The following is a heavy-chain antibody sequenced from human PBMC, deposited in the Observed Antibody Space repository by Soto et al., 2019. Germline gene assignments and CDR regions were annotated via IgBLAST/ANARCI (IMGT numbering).Heavy chain of an antibody. CDR2: IIPIFGTA. V-gene: IGHV1-69*13. J-gene: IGHJ4*02. D-gene: IGHD2-21*02. CDR3: EIARDVLDCFDY. CDR1: GGTFSSYA. Sequence: ASVKVSCKASGGTFSSYAISWVRQAPGQGLEWMGGIIPIFGTANYAQKFQGRVTITADESTSTAYMELSSLRSEDTAVYYCEIARDVLDCFDYWGQRSLVTVSS.